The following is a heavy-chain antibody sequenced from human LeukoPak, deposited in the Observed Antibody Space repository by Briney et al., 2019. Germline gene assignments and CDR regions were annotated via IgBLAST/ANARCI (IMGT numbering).Heavy chain of an antibody. CDR2: IYYSGSM. Sequence: PSETLSLTCTVSGGSINRSSYYWVWIRQPPGKGLEWIGSIYYSGSMYYNASLKSRVTISVDTSMNQFSLKLSSVTAADTAVYYCAKAPPKEYDFWSGYYNYMDVWGKGTTVTVSS. V-gene: IGHV4-39*07. J-gene: IGHJ6*03. CDR3: AKAPPKEYDFWSGYYNYMDV. CDR1: GGSINRSSYY. D-gene: IGHD3/OR15-3a*01.